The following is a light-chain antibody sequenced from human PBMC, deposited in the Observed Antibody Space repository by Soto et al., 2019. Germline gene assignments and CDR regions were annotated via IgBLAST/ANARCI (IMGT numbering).Light chain of an antibody. CDR2: AAS. CDR1: QGMSTY. J-gene: IGKJ4*01. Sequence: DIQMTQSPSSLSASVGDRVTITCRASQGMSTYLNWYQHKPGKAPKLLIYAASRLQSGVPSRFSGSGSGTDFTLTIRSLQPEDFATYYCQQSYDTPLTFGGGTKVESK. V-gene: IGKV1-39*01. CDR3: QQSYDTPLT.